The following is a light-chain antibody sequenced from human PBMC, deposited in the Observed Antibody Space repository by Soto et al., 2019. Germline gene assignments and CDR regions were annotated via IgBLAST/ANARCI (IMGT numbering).Light chain of an antibody. CDR2: KVS. Sequence: DVVLTQSPLSLPVTPGQPASISCKSSQSLVRSDGDTYLHWFQQRPGQSPRRLIYKVSDRDAGAADRFRGSGSGTDFPPKISRVEAEDVGVYYCMQPIRWPWTFGQGTKVEIK. V-gene: IGKV2-30*02. CDR3: MQPIRWPWT. CDR1: QSLVRSDGDTY. J-gene: IGKJ1*01.